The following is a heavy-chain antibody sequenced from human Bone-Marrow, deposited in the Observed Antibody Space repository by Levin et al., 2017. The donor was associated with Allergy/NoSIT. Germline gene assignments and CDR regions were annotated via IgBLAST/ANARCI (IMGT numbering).Heavy chain of an antibody. D-gene: IGHD6-19*01. V-gene: IGHV1-69*04. CDR3: ARDKVAGPAPLGPFDY. J-gene: IGHJ4*02. CDR2: IIPILGIA. CDR1: GGTFSSYA. Sequence: SVKVSCKASGGTFSSYAISWVRQAPGQGLEWMGRIIPILGIANYAQKFQGRVTITADKSTSTAYMELSSLRSEDTAVYYCARDKVAGPAPLGPFDYWGQGTLVTVSS.